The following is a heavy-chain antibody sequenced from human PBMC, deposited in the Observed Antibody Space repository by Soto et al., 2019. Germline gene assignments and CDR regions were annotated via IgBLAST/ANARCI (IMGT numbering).Heavy chain of an antibody. CDR2: IYSSGST. CDR1: GGSISSYY. V-gene: IGHV4-59*08. D-gene: IGHD2-15*01. J-gene: IGHJ4*02. Sequence: SETLSLTCTVSGGSISSYYWSWIRQPPGKGLEWIGYIYSSGSTNYNPSLKSRVTISVDTSKNQFSLKLSSVTAADTAVYYCARLGCAGRCPFDYWGQGTLVTVSS. CDR3: ARLGCAGRCPFDY.